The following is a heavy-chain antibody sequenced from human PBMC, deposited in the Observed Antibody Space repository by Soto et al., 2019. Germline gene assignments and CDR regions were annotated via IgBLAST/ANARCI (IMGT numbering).Heavy chain of an antibody. J-gene: IGHJ4*02. D-gene: IGHD3-22*01. Sequence: QITLKESGPPLVKPTQTLTLTCTFSGFSLSTSGVGVGWIRQPPGKALEWLALIYGDDDKRYSPSLKSRLTITNDTSKPQVVLTMTNTDPVDTATYYCAHKPYDSSGYSLIDYWGQGTLVTVSS. CDR2: IYGDDDK. V-gene: IGHV2-5*02. CDR1: GFSLSTSGVG. CDR3: AHKPYDSSGYSLIDY.